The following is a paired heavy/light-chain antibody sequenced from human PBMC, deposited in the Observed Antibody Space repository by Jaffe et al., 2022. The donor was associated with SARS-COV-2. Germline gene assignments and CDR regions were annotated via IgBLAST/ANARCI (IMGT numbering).Heavy chain of an antibody. CDR1: GFTFSNYA. V-gene: IGHV3-23*01. CDR2: IVGSGGSL. D-gene: IGHD3-9*01. CDR3: AKHPAPYEILTYYPL. J-gene: IGHJ6*02. Sequence: EVQLLESGGGLVQPGGSLRLSCVASGFTFSNYAMSWVRQAPGKGLEWVSSIVGSGGSLYYADSVRGRFTISRDNSENTLYLQMNSLRVEDTAVYHCAKHPAPYEILTYYPLWGQGTTVTVSS.
Light chain of an antibody. CDR2: KAS. J-gene: IGKJ1*01. V-gene: IGKV1-5*03. CDR1: QSVSSW. Sequence: DIQMTQSPSTLSASVGDRVTITCRASQSVSSWLAWYQQKPGKAPKLLIYKASSLESGVPSRFSGSGSGTEFTLTISSLQPDDFATYYCQHYNSYSPTFGQGTKVEIK. CDR3: QHYNSYSPT.